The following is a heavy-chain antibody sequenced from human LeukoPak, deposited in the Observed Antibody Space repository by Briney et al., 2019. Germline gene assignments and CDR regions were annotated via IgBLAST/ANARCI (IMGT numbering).Heavy chain of an antibody. CDR3: ARVEASVAFDI. J-gene: IGHJ3*02. CDR1: GGSISSGGYY. D-gene: IGHD3-3*01. Sequence: TSETLSLTCTVSGGSISSGGYYWSWIRQPPGKGLEWIGYIYHSGSTYYNPSLKSRVTISVDRSKNQFSLKLSSVTAADTAVYYCARVEASVAFDIWGQGTMVTVSS. CDR2: IYHSGST. V-gene: IGHV4-30-2*01.